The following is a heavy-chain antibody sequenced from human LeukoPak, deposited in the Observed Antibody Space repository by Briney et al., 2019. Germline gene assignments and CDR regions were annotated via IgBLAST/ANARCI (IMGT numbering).Heavy chain of an antibody. CDR2: ISAYNGNT. CDR1: GYTFTSYG. V-gene: IGHV1-18*01. J-gene: IGHJ3*02. CDR3: ARGPYYYDRSDYYQDAFDI. Sequence: GASVKVSCKASGYTFTSYGISWVRQAHGQGLEWMGWISAYNGNTNYAQKLQGRVTMTTDTSTSTAYMELRSLRSDDTAVYYCARGPYYYDRSDYYQDAFDIWGQGTKVTVSS. D-gene: IGHD3-22*01.